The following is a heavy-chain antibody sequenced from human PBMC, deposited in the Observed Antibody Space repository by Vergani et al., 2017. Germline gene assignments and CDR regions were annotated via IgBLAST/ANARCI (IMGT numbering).Heavy chain of an antibody. J-gene: IGHJ5*02. V-gene: IGHV1-2*02. D-gene: IGHD2-2*01. CDR1: GYTFTGYY. Sequence: QVQLVQSGAEVKKPGASVKVSCKASGYTFTGYYMHWVRQAPGQGLEWMGWINPNSGGTNYAQKFQGRVTMTRDTSISTAYMELSRLRSDDTAVYYCARDSRYCSSTSCYVGRDWFDPWGQGTLVNVSS. CDR2: INPNSGGT. CDR3: ARDSRYCSSTSCYVGRDWFDP.